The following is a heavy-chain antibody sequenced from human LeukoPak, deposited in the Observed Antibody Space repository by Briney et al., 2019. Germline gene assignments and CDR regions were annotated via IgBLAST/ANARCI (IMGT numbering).Heavy chain of an antibody. Sequence: GGSLRLSCAASGFTFSSYSMNWVRQAPGKGLEWVSSISSSSSYIYYADSVKGRFTISRDNAKNSLYLQMNSLRAEDTAVYYCARRYSSSWYYFDYWGQGTLVTVSS. J-gene: IGHJ4*02. D-gene: IGHD6-13*01. CDR3: ARRYSSSWYYFDY. CDR2: ISSSSSYI. CDR1: GFTFSSYS. V-gene: IGHV3-21*01.